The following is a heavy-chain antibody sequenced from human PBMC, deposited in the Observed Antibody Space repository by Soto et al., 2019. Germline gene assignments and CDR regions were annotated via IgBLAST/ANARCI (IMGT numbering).Heavy chain of an antibody. CDR2: ISGGGSGA. CDR3: AIALWWYTH. D-gene: IGHD2-15*01. V-gene: IGHV3-23*01. Sequence: EVQLLESGGGLVQPGGSLRLSCTASGFTFSDHAMTWVRQAPGKGLEWLSGISGGGSGAYYADSVKGRFTVSRANSNNTLFLQMDSLRVGDTAVYYGAIALWWYTHWGQGTVVTVPS. CDR1: GFTFSDHA. J-gene: IGHJ4*02.